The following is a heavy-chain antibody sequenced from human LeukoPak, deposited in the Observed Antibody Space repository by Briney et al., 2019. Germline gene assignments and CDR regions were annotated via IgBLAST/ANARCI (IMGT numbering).Heavy chain of an antibody. CDR3: VKEAGPFGAFDM. V-gene: IGHV3-33*03. Sequence: GGSLRLSCAASGFTFSRFGMHWVRQAPGKGLEWVVVIWAGGNNKYYADSVKGRFTNSRDNSNNMLYLQMNSPRPEDTAVYYCVKEAGPFGAFDMWGQGTMVTVSP. CDR2: IWAGGNNK. J-gene: IGHJ3*02. D-gene: IGHD3-10*01. CDR1: GFTFSRFG.